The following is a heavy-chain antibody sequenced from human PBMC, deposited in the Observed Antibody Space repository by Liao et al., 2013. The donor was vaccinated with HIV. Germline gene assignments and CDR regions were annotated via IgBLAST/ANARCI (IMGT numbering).Heavy chain of an antibody. D-gene: IGHD3-10*01. CDR2: MYSSGST. CDR3: ARAEFGGTVDV. CDR1: GGSISSGSYY. V-gene: IGHV4-61*02. Sequence: QVQLQESGPGLVKPSQTLSLTCTVSGGSISSGSYYWSWIRQPAGKGLEWIGRMYSSGSTNYNPSLXESSHHISRHVQEPVLLKLSSVTAADTAVYYCARAEFGGTVDVVGQRDHGHRLL. J-gene: IGHJ6*03.